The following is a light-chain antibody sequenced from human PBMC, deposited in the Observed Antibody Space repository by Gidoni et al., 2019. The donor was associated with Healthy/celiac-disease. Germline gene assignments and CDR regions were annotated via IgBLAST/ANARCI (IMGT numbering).Light chain of an antibody. CDR2: TAS. CDR1: QSVSIY. J-gene: IGKJ4*01. V-gene: IGKV1-27*01. Sequence: DIQMTQSPSSLSASVGDRVTITCRASQSVSIYLAWYQQKPGNVPNLLIYTASTLQSGVPSRFSGSGFGTDFTLTISSLQPEDVATYYCQKYDSAPLTFGGGTKVEIK. CDR3: QKYDSAPLT.